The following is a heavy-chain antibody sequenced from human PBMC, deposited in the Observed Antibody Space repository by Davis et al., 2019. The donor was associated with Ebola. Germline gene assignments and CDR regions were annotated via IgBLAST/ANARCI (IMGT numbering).Heavy chain of an antibody. J-gene: IGHJ4*02. V-gene: IGHV4-39*01. Sequence: MPSETLSPTCPLLGCSTISSSYYWGWTRQLLGKGLEWIGSIYYSGSTYYNPSLKSRVTISVDTSKNQFSLKLSSVTAADTAVYYCRYYYGSGSFYYFEYWGQGTLVTVSS. CDR3: RYYYGSGSFYYFEY. D-gene: IGHD3-10*01. CDR2: IYYSGST. CDR1: GCSTISSSYY.